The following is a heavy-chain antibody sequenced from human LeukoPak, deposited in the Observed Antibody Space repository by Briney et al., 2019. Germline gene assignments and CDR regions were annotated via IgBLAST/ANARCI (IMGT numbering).Heavy chain of an antibody. Sequence: SETLSLTCTVSGGSISSYYWSWIRQPPGKGLEWIGYIYYSGSTNYNPSLKSRVTISVDTSKNQFSLKLSSVTAADTAVYYCARGNLGGSLYYYYGMDVWGQGTTVTVSS. V-gene: IGHV4-59*12. CDR1: GGSISSYY. CDR3: ARGNLGGSLYYYYGMDV. J-gene: IGHJ6*02. CDR2: IYYSGST. D-gene: IGHD2-15*01.